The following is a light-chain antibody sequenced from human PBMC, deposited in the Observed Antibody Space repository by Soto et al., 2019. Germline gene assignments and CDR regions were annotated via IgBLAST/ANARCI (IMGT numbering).Light chain of an antibody. CDR3: QQTYRTPLT. Sequence: DRQMTQSPSTLSASVGDRLAITCGASQSVRSCLAWYQQKPGKAPKXXIYAASSLHSGVPSRFSGSGSGTDFTLTISSLQPEDFATYSCQQTYRTPLTFGGGTKVDI. CDR1: QSVRSC. V-gene: IGKV1-39*01. CDR2: AAS. J-gene: IGKJ4*01.